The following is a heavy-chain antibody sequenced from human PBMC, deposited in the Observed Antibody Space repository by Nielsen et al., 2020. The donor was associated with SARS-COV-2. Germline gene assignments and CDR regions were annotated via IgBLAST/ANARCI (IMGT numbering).Heavy chain of an antibody. Sequence: SETLSLTCTVSGGSINSGDYYWSWIRQPPGKGLEWIGYIYYSGSTYYNPSLKSRVTISVDTSKNQFSLKLSSVTAADTAVYYCAREGYYYDSSSYYHVVFDYWGQGTLVTVSS. D-gene: IGHD3-22*01. J-gene: IGHJ4*02. CDR1: GGSINSGDYY. CDR3: AREGYYYDSSSYYHVVFDY. CDR2: IYYSGST. V-gene: IGHV4-30-4*01.